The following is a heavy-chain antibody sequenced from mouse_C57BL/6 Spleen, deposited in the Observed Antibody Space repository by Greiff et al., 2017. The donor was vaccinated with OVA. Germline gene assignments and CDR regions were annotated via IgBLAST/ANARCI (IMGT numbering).Heavy chain of an antibody. Sequence: DVKLQESGGGLVQPKGSLKLSCAASGFSFNTYAMNWVRQAPGKGLEWVARIRSKSNNYATYYADSVKDRFTISRDDSESMLYLQMNNLKTEDTAMYYCVRLSAYWYFDVWGTGTTVTVSS. CDR2: IRSKSNNYAT. CDR3: VRLSAYWYFDV. V-gene: IGHV10-1*01. D-gene: IGHD3-1*01. CDR1: GFSFNTYA. J-gene: IGHJ1*03.